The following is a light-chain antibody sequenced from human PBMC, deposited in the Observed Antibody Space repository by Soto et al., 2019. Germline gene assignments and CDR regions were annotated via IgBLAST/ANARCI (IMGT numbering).Light chain of an antibody. CDR3: QQYNNWPPLT. CDR1: QSVSSN. V-gene: IGKV3-15*01. J-gene: IGKJ4*01. Sequence: EIVMTQSPATLSVSPGERATLSCRASQSVSSNLAWYQQKPGQAPRHLIYGASTRATGIPARFSGSGSGTKFTLTISSLQSEDFAVYYCQQYNNWPPLTFGGGTKVEIK. CDR2: GAS.